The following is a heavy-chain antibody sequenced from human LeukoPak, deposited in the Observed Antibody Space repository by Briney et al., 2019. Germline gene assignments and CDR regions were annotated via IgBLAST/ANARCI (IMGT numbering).Heavy chain of an antibody. CDR1: GGSISNYY. CDR2: IYYSGST. Sequence: SETLSLTCTVSGGSISNYYWSWIRQPPGEGLEWIGYIYYSGSTNYNPSLKSRPTMSVDTSKNQFSLKLSSVTAADTAVYYCARRYCSGSSCYSAFDYWGQGTLVTVSS. V-gene: IGHV4-59*08. J-gene: IGHJ4*02. D-gene: IGHD2-15*01. CDR3: ARRYCSGSSCYSAFDY.